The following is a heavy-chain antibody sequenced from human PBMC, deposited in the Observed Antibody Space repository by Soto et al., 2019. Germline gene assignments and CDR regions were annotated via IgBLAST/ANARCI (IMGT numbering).Heavy chain of an antibody. J-gene: IGHJ5*02. CDR2: INHSGST. Sequence: PSETLSLTCAVYGGSFSGYYWSWIRQPPGKGLEWIGEINHSGSTNYNPSLKSRVTISVDTSKNQFSLKLSSVTAADTAVYYCARCLAPKFDFWSGYYNWFDPWGQGTLVTVSS. V-gene: IGHV4-34*01. CDR3: ARCLAPKFDFWSGYYNWFDP. CDR1: GGSFSGYY. D-gene: IGHD3-3*01.